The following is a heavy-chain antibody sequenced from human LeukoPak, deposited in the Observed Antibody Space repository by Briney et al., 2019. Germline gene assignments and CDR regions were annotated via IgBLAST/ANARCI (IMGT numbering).Heavy chain of an antibody. CDR1: GGSISSYY. V-gene: IGHV4-59*01. CDR2: IYYSGST. Sequence: SGTLSLTCTVSGGSISSYYWSWIRQAPGKGLEWIGYIYYSGSTNYNPSLKSRVTISVDTSKNQFSLKLRSVTAADTAVYYCARDKGDYGDYYWFDPWGQGTLVTVSS. D-gene: IGHD4-17*01. CDR3: ARDKGDYGDYYWFDP. J-gene: IGHJ5*02.